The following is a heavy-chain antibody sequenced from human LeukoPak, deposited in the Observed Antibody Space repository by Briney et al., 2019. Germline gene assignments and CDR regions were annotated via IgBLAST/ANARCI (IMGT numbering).Heavy chain of an antibody. CDR1: GYSFTSYW. CDR2: IYPGDSDT. V-gene: IGHV5-51*01. D-gene: IGHD5-18*01. Sequence: EESLKISCKGSGYSFTSYWIGWVRQMPGKGLEWMGIIYPGDSDTRYSPSFQGQVTISADKSISTAYLQWSSLKASDTAMYYCARRGYSYGLGYYYYGMDVWGKGTTVTVSS. CDR3: ARRGYSYGLGYYYYGMDV. J-gene: IGHJ6*04.